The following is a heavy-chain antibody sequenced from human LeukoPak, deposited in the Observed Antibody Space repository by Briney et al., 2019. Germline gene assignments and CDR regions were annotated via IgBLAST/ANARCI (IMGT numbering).Heavy chain of an antibody. CDR1: GLTFSGYW. CDR3: ARGGYGGNSITDY. CDR2: MKPDGSER. Sequence: PGGSLRLSCAASGLTFSGYWMNWVRQAPGKGLEWVANMKPDGSERYYVDSVKGRFTISRDNAKNSLYLHMNSLRAEDTAVYYCARGGYGGNSITDYWGQGTLVTVSS. J-gene: IGHJ4*02. V-gene: IGHV3-7*02. D-gene: IGHD4-23*01.